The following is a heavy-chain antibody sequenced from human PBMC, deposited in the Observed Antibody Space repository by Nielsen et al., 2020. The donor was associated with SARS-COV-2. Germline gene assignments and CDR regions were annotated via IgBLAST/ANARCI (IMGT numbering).Heavy chain of an antibody. D-gene: IGHD3-3*01. CDR1: GFTFSSYG. CDR3: ARGAPPQLYDFWSGYYSDYYYYYMDV. J-gene: IGHJ6*03. CDR2: IWYDGSNK. V-gene: IGHV3-33*01. Sequence: GESLKISCAASGFTFSSYGMHWVRQAPGKGLEWVAVIWYDGSNKYYADSVKGRFTISRDNSKNTLYLQMNSLRAEDTAVYYCARGAPPQLYDFWSGYYSDYYYYYMDVWGKGTTVTVSS.